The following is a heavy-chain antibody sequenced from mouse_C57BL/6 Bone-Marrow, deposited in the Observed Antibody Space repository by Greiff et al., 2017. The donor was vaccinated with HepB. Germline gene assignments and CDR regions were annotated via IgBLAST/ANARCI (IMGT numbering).Heavy chain of an antibody. D-gene: IGHD1-1*01. V-gene: IGHV1-82*01. CDR2: IYPGDGDT. CDR3: ARDYGSSPSYWYFDV. J-gene: IGHJ1*03. CDR1: GYAFSSSW. Sequence: VQVVESGPELVKPGASVKISCKASGYAFSSSWMNWVKQRPGKGLEWIGRIYPGDGDTNYNGKFKGKATLTADKSSSTAYMQLSSLTSEDSAVYFCARDYGSSPSYWYFDVWGTGTTVTVSS.